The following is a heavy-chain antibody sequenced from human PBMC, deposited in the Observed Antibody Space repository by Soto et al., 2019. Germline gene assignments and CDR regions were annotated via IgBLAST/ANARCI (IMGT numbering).Heavy chain of an antibody. J-gene: IGHJ4*02. CDR1: GGSISSYY. CDR2: IYNSGST. D-gene: IGHD2-15*01. Sequence: SETLSLTCIVSGGSISSYYWSWIRQPPGKGLEWIGYIYNSGSTSYKPSLKSRVTISIDTSKNQFSLKLSSVTAADTAVYYCARVGFSAVVGANDYWGQGNMVTV. CDR3: ARVGFSAVVGANDY. V-gene: IGHV4-59*01.